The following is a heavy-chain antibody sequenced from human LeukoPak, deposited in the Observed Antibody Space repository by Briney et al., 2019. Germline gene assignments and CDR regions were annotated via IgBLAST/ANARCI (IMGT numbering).Heavy chain of an antibody. D-gene: IGHD3-22*01. CDR3: ASLDYDSSGYSGY. CDR1: GFTFSSYS. J-gene: IGHJ4*02. V-gene: IGHV3-21*01. CDR2: ISSSSSYI. Sequence: GGSLRLSCAASGFTFSSYSMNWVRQAPGKGLEWVSSISSSSSYIYYADSVKGRFTISRDNAKNSLYLQMNSLRAEDTAVYYCASLDYDSSGYSGYWGQGTLVTVSS.